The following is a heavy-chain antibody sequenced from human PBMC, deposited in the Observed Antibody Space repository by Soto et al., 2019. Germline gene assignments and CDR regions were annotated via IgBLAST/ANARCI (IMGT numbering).Heavy chain of an antibody. CDR2: INHSGST. D-gene: IGHD3-10*01. J-gene: IGHJ6*02. CDR3: ALCRRFRGYYYYYGMDV. V-gene: IGHV4-34*01. Sequence: SETLSLTCAVYGGSFSGYYWSWIRQPPGKGLEWIGEINHSGSTNYNPSLKSRDTISVETSKNQFSLKLSAVTAADTAVYYCALCRRFRGYYYYYGMDVWGQGTTVTVSS. CDR1: GGSFSGYY.